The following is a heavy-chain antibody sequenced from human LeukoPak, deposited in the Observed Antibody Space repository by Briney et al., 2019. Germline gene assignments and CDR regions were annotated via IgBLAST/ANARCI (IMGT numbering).Heavy chain of an antibody. V-gene: IGHV3-23*01. D-gene: IGHD6-13*01. Sequence: HPGGSLRLSCAASGFTFSSYGMHWVRQAPGKGLEWVSAISGGGGSTYYADSVKGRLTISRDNSKNTLHLQMNSLRAEDTAVYYCAKFDSSSWYSAFDIWGQGTVVTVSS. CDR3: AKFDSSSWYSAFDI. CDR1: GFTFSSYG. CDR2: ISGGGGST. J-gene: IGHJ3*02.